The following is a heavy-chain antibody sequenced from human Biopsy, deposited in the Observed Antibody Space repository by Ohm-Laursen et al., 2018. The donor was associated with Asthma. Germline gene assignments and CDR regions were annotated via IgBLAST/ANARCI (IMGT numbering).Heavy chain of an antibody. J-gene: IGHJ6*02. CDR2: IYYSGTT. D-gene: IGHD6-13*01. CDR1: SGSGGYMRSGNYY. V-gene: IGHV4-39*01. CDR3: VRGSSSWHHGPFHYYYGLDV. Sequence: SETLSLTCSLSSGSGGYMRSGNYYWGWIRQPPGKGLEWIGSIYYSGTTYYNPSLGTRVTVSPERSKNQFSLKLTSVTAADTAVYYCVRGSSSWHHGPFHYYYGLDVWGQGTTATVSS.